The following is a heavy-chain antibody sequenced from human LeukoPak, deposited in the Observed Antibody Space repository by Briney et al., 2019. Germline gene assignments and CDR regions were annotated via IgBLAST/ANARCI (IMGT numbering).Heavy chain of an antibody. V-gene: IGHV3-21*01. CDR1: GFTFSSYS. CDR3: ARKTAAPYGMDV. Sequence: GGSLRLSCAASGFTFSSYSMNWVRQAPGKGLEWVSSISSSSSYIYYADSVKGRFTISRDNAKNSLYLQMNSLRAEDTAVYYCARKTAAPYGMDVWGQGTTVTVSS. D-gene: IGHD6-13*01. CDR2: ISSSSSYI. J-gene: IGHJ6*02.